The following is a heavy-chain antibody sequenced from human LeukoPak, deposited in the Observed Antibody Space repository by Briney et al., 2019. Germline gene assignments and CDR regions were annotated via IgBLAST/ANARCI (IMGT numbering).Heavy chain of an antibody. J-gene: IGHJ3*01. D-gene: IGHD5-24*01. V-gene: IGHV6-1*01. CDR3: ARGGQGDGCSADEAFVV. CDR2: TYYRSKWYN. Sequence: SQTLSLTCAISGDSVSNNSAAWNWIRQSPSRGLEWLGRTYYRSKWYNDYAGSVKSRITINFDTSKKQFSLQVNSVTPEDTAVYYCARGGQGDGCSADEAFVVWGQGTKVTVSS. CDR1: GDSVSNNSAA.